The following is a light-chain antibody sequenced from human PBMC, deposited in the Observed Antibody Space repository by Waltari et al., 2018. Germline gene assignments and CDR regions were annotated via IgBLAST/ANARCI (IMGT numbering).Light chain of an antibody. Sequence: QLVVTQTPSASASLGASVKLTCTLSSGHSDYGIAWHQQQPEKGPRYLVKVNTDGSHNRGDGRPCRCSGSSSGAERCLIISSLQSEDEADYYCQTWDSGIVVFGGGTKLTVL. V-gene: IGLV4-69*02. CDR3: QTWDSGIVV. CDR1: SGHSDYG. CDR2: VNTDGSH. J-gene: IGLJ2*01.